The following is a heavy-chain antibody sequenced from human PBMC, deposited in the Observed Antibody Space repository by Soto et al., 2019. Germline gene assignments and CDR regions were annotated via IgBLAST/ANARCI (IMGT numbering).Heavy chain of an antibody. CDR1: GFTFSSYS. Sequence: PGGSLRLSCAASGFTFSSYSMNWVRQGPGKGMEWVSSISSSSSYIYYADSVKGRFTISRDNAKNSLYLQMNSLRAEDTAVYYRARAPDLEWLFGGTDYMDYYYGLDVWGQGTTVTVSS. CDR2: ISSSSSYI. D-gene: IGHD3-3*01. V-gene: IGHV3-21*01. CDR3: ARAPDLEWLFGGTDYMDYYYGLDV. J-gene: IGHJ6*02.